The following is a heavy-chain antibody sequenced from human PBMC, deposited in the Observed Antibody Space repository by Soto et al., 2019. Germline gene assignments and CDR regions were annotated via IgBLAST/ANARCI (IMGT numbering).Heavy chain of an antibody. CDR2: ISAYNGNT. V-gene: IGHV1-18*04. Sequence: ASVKVSCKASGYTFTSYGISWVRQAPGQGLEWMGWISAYNGNTNYAQKLQGRVTISRDNSKNTLYLQMNSLRAEDTAVYYCARSDWLLRVVGMDVWGQGTTVTVSS. CDR1: GYTFTSYG. J-gene: IGHJ6*02. CDR3: ARSDWLLRVVGMDV. D-gene: IGHD3-9*01.